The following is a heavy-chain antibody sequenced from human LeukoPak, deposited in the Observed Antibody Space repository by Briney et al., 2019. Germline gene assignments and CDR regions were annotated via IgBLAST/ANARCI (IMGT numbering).Heavy chain of an antibody. D-gene: IGHD7-27*01. CDR1: GYTFTSYD. J-gene: IGHJ4*02. CDR2: MSPNSGNT. V-gene: IGHV1-8*01. Sequence: ASVKVSCKASGYTFTSYDINWVRQATGQGLEWMGWMSPNSGNTGYAQKFQGRVTMTRNTFINTAYMELSSLRSEDAAVYYCARGPPNWGFDYWGPGTLVTVSS. CDR3: ARGPPNWGFDY.